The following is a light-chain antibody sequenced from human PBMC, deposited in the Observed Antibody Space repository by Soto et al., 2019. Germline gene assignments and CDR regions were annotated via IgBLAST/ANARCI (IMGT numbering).Light chain of an antibody. Sequence: DVHMTQSPSTLSASVGDRVTITCRASESIATWLAWYQQKPGQAPKLPIYDASRLESGVPSRFSGGGSGTEFTLTISGLQPEDFATYYCHQYNSYFGPGTKLEI. J-gene: IGKJ2*01. CDR1: ESIATW. CDR3: HQYNSY. V-gene: IGKV1-5*01. CDR2: DAS.